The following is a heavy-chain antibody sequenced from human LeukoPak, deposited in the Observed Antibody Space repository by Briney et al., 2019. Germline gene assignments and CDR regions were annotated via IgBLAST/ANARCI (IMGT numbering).Heavy chain of an antibody. CDR3: ARDRSVDSSGRSDY. D-gene: IGHD6-19*01. V-gene: IGHV3-21*04. CDR1: GFTFSSYA. CDR2: ISSSGSTI. Sequence: GGSLRLSCAASGFTFSSYAMSWVRQAPGKGLEWVSAISSSGSTIYYADSVKGRFTISRDNAKNSLYLQMNSLRAEDTAVYYCARDRSVDSSGRSDYWGQGTLVTVSS. J-gene: IGHJ4*02.